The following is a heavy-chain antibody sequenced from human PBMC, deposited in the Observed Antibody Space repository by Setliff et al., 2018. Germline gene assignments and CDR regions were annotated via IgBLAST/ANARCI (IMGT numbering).Heavy chain of an antibody. Sequence: GASVKVSCKTSGYNFVTFGVNWVRQVPGQGFEWMGWINAANGDTKYSQKFQGRVTITRDTSASTVYMELSSLRYEDTAVYYCASAEVVVAPWGQGTLVTVSS. CDR2: INAANGDT. J-gene: IGHJ4*02. D-gene: IGHD2-15*01. CDR1: GYNFVTFG. CDR3: ASAEVVVAP. V-gene: IGHV1-3*01.